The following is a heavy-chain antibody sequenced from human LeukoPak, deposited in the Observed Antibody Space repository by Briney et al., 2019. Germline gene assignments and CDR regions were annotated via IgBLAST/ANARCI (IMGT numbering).Heavy chain of an antibody. CDR3: AKDIGSIVATIFDY. V-gene: IGHV3-53*01. Sequence: HPGGSLRLSCAASGFTVKSNYMSWVRQAPGKGLEWVSVIYSGGSAYYADSVKGRFTISRDNSKNTLYLQMNSLRAEDTAVYYCAKDIGSIVATIFDYWGQGTLVTVSS. D-gene: IGHD5-12*01. CDR1: GFTVKSNY. J-gene: IGHJ4*02. CDR2: IYSGGSA.